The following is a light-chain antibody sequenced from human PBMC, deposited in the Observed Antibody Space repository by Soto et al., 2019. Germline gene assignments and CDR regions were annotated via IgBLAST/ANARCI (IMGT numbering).Light chain of an antibody. Sequence: ESVLTQSPGTLYLSPGERATLSCRASQSVSSSYLAWYQQKPGQAPSLLIYGASRRATGIPDRFSGSGSGTDFTLTISRLEPEDFAVYYCQQYDSSPITFGQGTRLEI. J-gene: IGKJ5*01. CDR1: QSVSSSY. V-gene: IGKV3-20*01. CDR2: GAS. CDR3: QQYDSSPIT.